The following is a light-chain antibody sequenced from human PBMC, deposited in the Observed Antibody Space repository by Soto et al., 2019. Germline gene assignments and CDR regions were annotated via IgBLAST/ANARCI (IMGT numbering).Light chain of an antibody. V-gene: IGKV1-39*01. J-gene: IGKJ2*01. Sequence: DIVMTQSPPSLSASVGERVTITCRSSQTLSCYLNWYQQKPGQPPQLLIYAASSLQSGVPSRFSGSGSGTDFTLTISSLQPEDVATYYCQQSHSIPYTFGQGTKLEIK. CDR3: QQSHSIPYT. CDR2: AAS. CDR1: QTLSCY.